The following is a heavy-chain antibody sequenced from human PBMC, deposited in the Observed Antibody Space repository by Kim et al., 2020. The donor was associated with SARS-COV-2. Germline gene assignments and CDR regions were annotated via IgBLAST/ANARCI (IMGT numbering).Heavy chain of an antibody. CDR3: APIRGVIITMFDNWFDP. J-gene: IGHJ5*02. CDR2: IYYSGST. D-gene: IGHD3-10*01. V-gene: IGHV4-39*01. Sequence: SETLSLTCTVSGGSISSSSYYWGWIRQPPGKGLEWIGSIYYSGSTYYNPSHKSRVTIFVDTSKNQFSLKLSSGTAADTAVYYCAPIRGVIITMFDNWFDPCGPGTLVTLSS. CDR1: GGSISSSSYY.